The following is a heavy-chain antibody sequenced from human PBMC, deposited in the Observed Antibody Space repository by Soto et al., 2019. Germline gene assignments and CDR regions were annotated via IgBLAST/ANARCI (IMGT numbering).Heavy chain of an antibody. CDR1: GFTFSSYG. D-gene: IGHD6-13*01. CDR2: ISYDGSNK. V-gene: IGHV3-30*18. J-gene: IGHJ4*02. Sequence: GGSLRLSCAASGFTFSSYGMHWVRQAPGKGLEWVAVISYDGSNKYYADSVKGRFTISRDNSKNTLYLQMNSLRAEDTAVYYCAKWTSSWYQFDYWGQGTLVTVSS. CDR3: AKWTSSWYQFDY.